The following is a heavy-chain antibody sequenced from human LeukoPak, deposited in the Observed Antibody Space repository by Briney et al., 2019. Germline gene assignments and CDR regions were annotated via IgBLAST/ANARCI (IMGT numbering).Heavy chain of an antibody. CDR2: INPDGTIT. CDR3: ARDFHGDHDY. CDR1: GFTFNNYA. J-gene: IGHJ4*02. V-gene: IGHV3-74*01. D-gene: IGHD4-17*01. Sequence: GGSLRLSCVTSGFTFNNYAMTWVRQAPGKGLVWVARINPDGTITSYADSVKGRITISRDNAKNTLYLQMHSLRAEDTAVYYCARDFHGDHDYWGQGTLVTVSP.